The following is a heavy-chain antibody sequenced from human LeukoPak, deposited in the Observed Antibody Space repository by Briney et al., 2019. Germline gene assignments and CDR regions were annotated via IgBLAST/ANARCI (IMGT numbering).Heavy chain of an antibody. CDR1: GYTFTGYY. Sequence: ASVKVSCKASGYTFTGYYLHWVRQAPGQGLEWIGWINPNNGGTKYAQKFQDRVTMTRETSISTAYMELSRLTSDDTAVYYCARDQNFHDSGGYYGIESWGQGTLVTVSS. J-gene: IGHJ4*02. V-gene: IGHV1-2*02. CDR2: INPNNGGT. CDR3: ARDQNFHDSGGYYGIES. D-gene: IGHD3-22*01.